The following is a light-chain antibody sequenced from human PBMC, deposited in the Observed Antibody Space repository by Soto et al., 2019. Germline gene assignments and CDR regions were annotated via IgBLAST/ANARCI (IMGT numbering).Light chain of an antibody. CDR3: QQYGSSPRT. J-gene: IGKJ1*01. V-gene: IGKV3-20*01. Sequence: EMVLTQSPGTLSLSPGERATLSCRASQSVSSSYLAWYQQKPGQAPGLLIYGASSRATGIPDRFSGSGSGTDFTLTISRLEPEDFAVYYCQQYGSSPRTFGQGTKV. CDR1: QSVSSSY. CDR2: GAS.